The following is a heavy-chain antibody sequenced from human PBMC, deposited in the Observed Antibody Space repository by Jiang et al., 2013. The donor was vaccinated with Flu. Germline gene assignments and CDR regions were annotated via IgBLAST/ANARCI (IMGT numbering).Heavy chain of an antibody. V-gene: IGHV3-23*01. CDR1: GVNFGRFA. CDR2: ISDTGGST. J-gene: IGHJ6*03. D-gene: IGHD3-16*01. CDR3: AKGGSAHYYYYFYMAV. Sequence: VQPGTSLRLSCTASGVNFGRFAMSWVRQAPGKGLEWVAAISDTGGSTSYADSVKGRFTLSRDNSKNTLDLQMRGLKVEDTATYFCAKGGSAHYYYYFYMAVWGTGTTVTVTS.